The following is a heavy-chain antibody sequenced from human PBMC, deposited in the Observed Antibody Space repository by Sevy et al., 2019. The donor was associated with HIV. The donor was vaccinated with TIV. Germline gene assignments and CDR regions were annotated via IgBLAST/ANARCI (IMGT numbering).Heavy chain of an antibody. CDR1: GFSFTNYA. CDR3: ARGWSIHF. Sequence: GGSLRLSCAASGFSFTNYAMNWVRQAPGKGLEWVSTIPSTGRSTYYANSVKGRFTISRDTSNSTLFLQMDSLRPEDTALYYCARGWSIHFWGQGTLVTVSS. V-gene: IGHV3-23*05. D-gene: IGHD6-19*01. CDR2: IPSTGRST. J-gene: IGHJ4*02.